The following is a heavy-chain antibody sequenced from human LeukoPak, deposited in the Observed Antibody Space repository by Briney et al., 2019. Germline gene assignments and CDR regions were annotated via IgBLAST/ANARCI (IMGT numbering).Heavy chain of an antibody. CDR1: GYTFTSYG. CDR3: ARDRDYYGSGSYYSKIDY. CDR2: ISAYNGNT. J-gene: IGHJ4*02. V-gene: IGHV1-18*04. Sequence: GASVKVSCKASGYTFTSYGISWVRQAPGQGLEWMGWISAYNGNTNYAQKLQGRVTMTTDTSTSTAYMELGSLRSDDTAVYYCARDRDYYGSGSYYSKIDYWGQGTLVTVSS. D-gene: IGHD3-10*01.